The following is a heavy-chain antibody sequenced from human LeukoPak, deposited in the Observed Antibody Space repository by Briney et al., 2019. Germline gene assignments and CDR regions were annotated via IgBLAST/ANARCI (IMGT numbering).Heavy chain of an antibody. Sequence: PGGSLRLSCAASGFTISSYEMNWVRQAPGKGLEWVSYISSSGSTIYYADSVKGRFTISRDNAKNSLYLQMNSLRAEDTAVYYCARDLGYCTSTSCYSLYGMDVWGKGTTVTVSS. CDR3: ARDLGYCTSTSCYSLYGMDV. D-gene: IGHD2-2*02. CDR1: GFTISSYE. CDR2: ISSSGSTI. J-gene: IGHJ6*04. V-gene: IGHV3-48*03.